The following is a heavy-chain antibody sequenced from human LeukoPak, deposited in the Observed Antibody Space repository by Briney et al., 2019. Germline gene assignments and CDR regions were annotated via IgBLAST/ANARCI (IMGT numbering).Heavy chain of an antibody. Sequence: ASVKVSCKASGYTFTSYDINWVRQATGQGLEWMGWMNRNSGNTGYAQKFQGRVTMTRNTSISTAYMELSSRRSEDTAVYYCATHYYDSSGYSTWGQGKLVTVSS. V-gene: IGHV1-8*01. D-gene: IGHD3-22*01. J-gene: IGHJ5*02. CDR1: GYTFTSYD. CDR2: MNRNSGNT. CDR3: ATHYYDSSGYST.